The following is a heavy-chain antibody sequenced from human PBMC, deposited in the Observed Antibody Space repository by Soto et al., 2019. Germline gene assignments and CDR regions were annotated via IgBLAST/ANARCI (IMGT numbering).Heavy chain of an antibody. CDR2: ISGSGGST. Sequence: PGGSLRLSCAASGFTVSSNYMSWVRQAPGKGLEWVSAISGSGGSTYYADSVKGRFTISRDNSKNTLYLQMNSLRAEDTAVYYCAKAYEYYDSSGLCWFDPWGQGTLVTVSS. D-gene: IGHD3-22*01. CDR1: GFTVSSNY. CDR3: AKAYEYYDSSGLCWFDP. V-gene: IGHV3-23*01. J-gene: IGHJ5*02.